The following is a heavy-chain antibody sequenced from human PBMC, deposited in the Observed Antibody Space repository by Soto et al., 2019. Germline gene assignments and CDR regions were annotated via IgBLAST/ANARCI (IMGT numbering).Heavy chain of an antibody. D-gene: IGHD3-3*01. CDR3: ASWAYDFRSAYFPGSFGY. CDR2: IYYSGST. V-gene: IGHV4-59*11. CDR1: GGSSVSLG. Sequence: VSGGSSVSLGGSWILTNTGRGLEWIGYIYYSGSTNYNPSLKSRVTISVDTSKNQFSLKLSSVTAADTAVYYCASWAYDFRSAYFPGSFGYWAQRPLLTVPS. J-gene: IGHJ4*02.